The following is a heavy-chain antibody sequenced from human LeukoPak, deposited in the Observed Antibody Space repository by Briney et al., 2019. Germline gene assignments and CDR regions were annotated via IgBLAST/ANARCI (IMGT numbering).Heavy chain of an antibody. D-gene: IGHD6-6*01. CDR1: GFTFSSYG. CDR2: VWYDETNK. J-gene: IGHJ4*02. CDR3: AKPGGGSSIGN. V-gene: IGHV3-30*02. Sequence: PGGYLRLSCAASGFTFSSYGMHWVRQAPDKGLEWVAFVWYDETNKYYADSVKGRFTISRDNSKNTLYLQMNSLRADDTAVYYCAKPGGGSSIGNWGQGTPVTVFS.